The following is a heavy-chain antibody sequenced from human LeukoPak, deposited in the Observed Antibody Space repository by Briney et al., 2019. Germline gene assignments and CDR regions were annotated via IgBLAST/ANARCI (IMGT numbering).Heavy chain of an antibody. Sequence: GGSLRLSCAASGFTFSSYWMSWIRQAPGKGLEWVANIKQDGSEKYYVDSVKGRFTISRDNAKNSLYLQMNSLRAEDTAVYYCASSVTLTGSGHDAFDIWGQGTMVTVSS. J-gene: IGHJ3*02. CDR1: GFTFSSYW. CDR3: ASSVTLTGSGHDAFDI. V-gene: IGHV3-7*03. CDR2: IKQDGSEK. D-gene: IGHD2-15*01.